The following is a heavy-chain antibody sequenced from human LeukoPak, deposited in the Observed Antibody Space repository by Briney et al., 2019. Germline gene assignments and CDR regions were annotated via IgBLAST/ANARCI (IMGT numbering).Heavy chain of an antibody. D-gene: IGHD3-16*01. Sequence: GESLKISCKGSGFTFSTYSSAWVRQMPGKGLEWMGVIYAGDSSTTYSPSFQVQVTISVDKSISTAYLQWSSLKASDSAIYYCARHSCYDSWGQGTLVTVSS. V-gene: IGHV5-51*01. CDR3: ARHSCYDS. CDR2: IYAGDSST. J-gene: IGHJ4*02. CDR1: GFTFSTYS.